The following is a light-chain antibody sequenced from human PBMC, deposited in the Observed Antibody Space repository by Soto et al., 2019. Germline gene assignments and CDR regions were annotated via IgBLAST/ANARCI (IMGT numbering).Light chain of an antibody. CDR1: SSDVGGYNY. V-gene: IGLV2-14*01. CDR2: EVS. Sequence: QSALTQPASVSGSPGQSITISCTGTSSDVGGYNYVSWYQQHPGKAPKLMIYEVSNRPSGVSNRFSGSKSGNTASLTISGLQAEDEAHYYCSSYTSGSTRVVFGGGTKLTVL. CDR3: SSYTSGSTRVV. J-gene: IGLJ2*01.